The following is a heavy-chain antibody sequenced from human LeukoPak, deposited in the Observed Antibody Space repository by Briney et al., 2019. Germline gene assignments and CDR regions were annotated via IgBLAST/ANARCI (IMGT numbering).Heavy chain of an antibody. V-gene: IGHV3-30*02. J-gene: IGHJ1*01. Sequence: GGSLRLSCAASRFTFSSYGMHWVRQAPGKGLEWVAFIRYDGSNKYYADSVKGRFTISRDNAKNSVYLQINSLRAEDTAVYYCARGWPSYWGQGTLVTVSS. D-gene: IGHD5-24*01. CDR2: IRYDGSNK. CDR3: ARGWPSY. CDR1: RFTFSSYG.